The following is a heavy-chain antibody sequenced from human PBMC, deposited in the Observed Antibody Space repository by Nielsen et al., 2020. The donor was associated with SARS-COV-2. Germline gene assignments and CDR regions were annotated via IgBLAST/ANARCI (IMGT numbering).Heavy chain of an antibody. V-gene: IGHV3-64D*06. CDR1: GFTFSSYA. J-gene: IGHJ3*02. D-gene: IGHD6-13*01. CDR3: VKDLGAAAGIVDVFDM. CDR2: ISSDGARM. Sequence: GGSLRLSCAASGFTFSSYAMSWVRQAPGKGLEDVSSISSDGARMYYSDSVKGRFTISRDNSKNTLYLQMSSLRVEDTAVYYCVKDLGAAAGIVDVFDMWGQGTMVTVSS.